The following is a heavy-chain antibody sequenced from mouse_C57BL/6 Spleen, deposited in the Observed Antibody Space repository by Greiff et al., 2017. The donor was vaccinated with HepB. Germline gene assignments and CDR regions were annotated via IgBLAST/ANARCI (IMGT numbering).Heavy chain of an antibody. Sequence: QVQLKESGAELARPGASVKLSCKASGYTFTSYGISWVKQRTGQGLEWIGEIYPRSGNTYYNEKFKGKATLTADKSSSTAYMELRSLTSEDSAVYFCARLYYYGSRNWYFDVWGTGTTVTVSS. V-gene: IGHV1-81*01. D-gene: IGHD1-1*01. CDR3: ARLYYYGSRNWYFDV. CDR1: GYTFTSYG. J-gene: IGHJ1*03. CDR2: IYPRSGNT.